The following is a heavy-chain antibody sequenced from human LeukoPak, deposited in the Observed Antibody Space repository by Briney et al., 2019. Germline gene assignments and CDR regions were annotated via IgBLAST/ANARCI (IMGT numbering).Heavy chain of an antibody. CDR2: ISSSSSYI. Sequence: SGGSLRLSCAASGFTFSSYSKNWVRQAPGKGLEWVSSISSSSSYIYYADSVKGRFTISRDNAKNSLYLQMNSLRDEATAVYYCARGAGPYSSSWYRTYYYYGMDVWGQGTTVTVSS. D-gene: IGHD6-13*01. V-gene: IGHV3-21*01. CDR1: GFTFSSYS. CDR3: ARGAGPYSSSWYRTYYYYGMDV. J-gene: IGHJ6*02.